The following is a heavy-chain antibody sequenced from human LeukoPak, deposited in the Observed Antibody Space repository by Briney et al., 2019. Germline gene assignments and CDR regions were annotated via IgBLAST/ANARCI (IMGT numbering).Heavy chain of an antibody. D-gene: IGHD2-21*01. CDR2: IKTKTLRGTT. CDR3: ATDSFREPDAFDI. J-gene: IGHJ3*02. Sequence: GGSLRLSCAASGFTFNNAWMSWVRQAPGKGLEWIGRIKTKTLRGTTDYAAPVKGRFTISRDDSRSTLYLQMNSLKTEDTTVNYCATDSFREPDAFDIWGQGTMVSVSS. CDR1: GFTFNNAW. V-gene: IGHV3-15*01.